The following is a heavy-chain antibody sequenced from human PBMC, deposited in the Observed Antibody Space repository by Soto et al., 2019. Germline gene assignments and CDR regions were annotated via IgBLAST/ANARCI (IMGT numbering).Heavy chain of an antibody. D-gene: IGHD1-1*01. V-gene: IGHV3-48*02. CDR2: ISSSSSTI. CDR3: ARDLQLERRYYYYGMDV. Sequence: LRLSCAASGFTFSSYAMSWVRQAPGKGLEWVSYISSSSSTIYYADSVKGRFAISRDNAKNSLYLQMNSLRDEDTAIYYCARDLQLERRYYYYGMDVWGQGTTVTV. J-gene: IGHJ6*02. CDR1: GFTFSSYA.